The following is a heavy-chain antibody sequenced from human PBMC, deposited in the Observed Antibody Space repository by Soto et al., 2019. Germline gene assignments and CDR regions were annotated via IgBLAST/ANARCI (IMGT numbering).Heavy chain of an antibody. CDR2: IYIDGST. V-gene: IGHV3-53*01. CDR1: GFTVSGNS. Sequence: EVQLVDSGGDLIQPGGSLRLSCGASGFTVSGNSLSWVRQAPGKGLEWVSYIYIDGSTYYADAVRGRFTLTRDNSKNTLYLQINNQRGEDTAVYYCAREGGSGTAVAGIQYSGMDVWGQGTTVTVSS. J-gene: IGHJ6*02. D-gene: IGHD6-19*01. CDR3: AREGGSGTAVAGIQYSGMDV.